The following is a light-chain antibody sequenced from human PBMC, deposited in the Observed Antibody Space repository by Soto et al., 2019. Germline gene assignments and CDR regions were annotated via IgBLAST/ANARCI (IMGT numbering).Light chain of an antibody. CDR1: NSDVGAYPY. V-gene: IGLV2-14*01. CDR2: EVT. CDR3: SSYRSRSFA. Sequence: QSALTQPASVSGSPGQSITISCTGTNSDVGAYPYVSWYQQHPGNAPKLIIYEVTDRPSGVSNRFSGSKSGNTASLTISGLQAEDEADYYCSSYRSRSFAFGTGTKVTVL. J-gene: IGLJ1*01.